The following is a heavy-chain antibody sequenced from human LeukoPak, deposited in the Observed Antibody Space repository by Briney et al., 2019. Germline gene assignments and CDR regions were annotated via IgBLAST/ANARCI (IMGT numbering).Heavy chain of an antibody. Sequence: GGSLRLSCAASGFTFSSYGMHWVRQAPGKGLEWVAVISYDGSNKYYADSVKGRFTISRDNSKNTLYLQMNSLRAEDTAVYYCARDGGVCSSTSCYPYPFDYWGQGTLVTVSS. J-gene: IGHJ4*02. CDR3: ARDGGVCSSTSCYPYPFDY. CDR2: ISYDGSNK. D-gene: IGHD2-2*01. CDR1: GFTFSSYG. V-gene: IGHV3-30*03.